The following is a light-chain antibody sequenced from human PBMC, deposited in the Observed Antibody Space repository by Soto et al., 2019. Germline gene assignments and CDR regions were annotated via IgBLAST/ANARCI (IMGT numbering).Light chain of an antibody. CDR2: DAS. V-gene: IGKV3-20*01. Sequence: EFELAPSPGPLSLSPGARATLSCRASQTVRNNYLAWYQQKPGQAPRLLIYDASSRATGIPDRFSGGGSGTDFTLTISRLEPEDFAVYYCQQFSSYPLTFGGGTKVDI. J-gene: IGKJ4*01. CDR3: QQFSSYPLT. CDR1: QTVRNNY.